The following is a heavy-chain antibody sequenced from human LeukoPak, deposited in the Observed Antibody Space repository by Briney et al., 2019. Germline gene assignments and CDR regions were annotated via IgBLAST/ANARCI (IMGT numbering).Heavy chain of an antibody. CDR3: ARGSSSWYNWFDP. CDR1: GFTFSTYS. CDR2: ITSSGSI. V-gene: IGHV3-48*02. Sequence: GGSLRLSCAAPGFTFSTYSMNWVRQAPGKGLEWVSHITSSGSIYYADSVKGRFTISRDNAKDSLYLQMNSLRDEDTAVYFCARGSSSWYNWFDPWGQGTLVTVSS. D-gene: IGHD6-13*01. J-gene: IGHJ5*02.